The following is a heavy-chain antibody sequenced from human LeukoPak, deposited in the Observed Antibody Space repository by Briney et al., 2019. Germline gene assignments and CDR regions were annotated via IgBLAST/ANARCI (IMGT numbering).Heavy chain of an antibody. D-gene: IGHD3-9*01. J-gene: IGHJ4*02. CDR1: GGSISSYY. CDR3: ARDSHYDILPAYFHFDY. V-gene: IGHV4-4*07. Sequence: SETLSLACTVSGGSISSYYWSWVRQPAGRGLEGIGRIYTSGSTNYNPSLKSRVSKSVGTSKNQFSLTVGSVTAPGTPGCYFARDSHYDILPAYFHFDYWGQGTLVTVS. CDR2: IYTSGST.